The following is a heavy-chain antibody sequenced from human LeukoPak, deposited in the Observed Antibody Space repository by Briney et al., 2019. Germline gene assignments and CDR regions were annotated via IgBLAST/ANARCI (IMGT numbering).Heavy chain of an antibody. CDR2: IKQDGSEK. V-gene: IGHV3-7*01. CDR3: ARDRLYYYGSGSYSSF. Sequence: GGSLRLSCAASGFTFSSYWMSWVRQAPGKGLEWVANIKQDGSEKYYVDSVKGRFTISRDNAKNSLYLQMNSLRAEDTAVYYCARDRLYYYGSGSYSSFWGQGTLVTVSS. D-gene: IGHD3-10*01. CDR1: GFTFSSYW. J-gene: IGHJ4*02.